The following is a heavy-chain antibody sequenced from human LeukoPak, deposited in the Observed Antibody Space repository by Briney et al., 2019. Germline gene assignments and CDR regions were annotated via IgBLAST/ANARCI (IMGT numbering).Heavy chain of an antibody. CDR3: TRLYGYTYGHGGMDV. Sequence: SETLSLTCTVSGGSISSFYWIWIRQPPGKGLEWIGYIHDSGTTNSNPSLKSRVTISLDTSRNQFSLKLTSVTAADTAVYYCTRLYGYTYGHGGMDVWGQGTTVTVSS. D-gene: IGHD5-18*01. J-gene: IGHJ6*02. CDR2: IHDSGTT. V-gene: IGHV4-59*08. CDR1: GGSISSFY.